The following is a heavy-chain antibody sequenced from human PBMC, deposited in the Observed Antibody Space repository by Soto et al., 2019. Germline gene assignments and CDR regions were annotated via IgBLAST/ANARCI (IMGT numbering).Heavy chain of an antibody. Sequence: QVHLQESGPGLVKPSGTLSLTCGVSGGSISSINWWSLVRQTPGKGLEWIGEVYYSGTTNYNTSLTSRDTMSIDKSKHQCFITLASVTSADTAVYYCARSSGVYASYWVDAWGQCTVVTVSS. V-gene: IGHV4-4*02. CDR2: VYYSGTT. J-gene: IGHJ5*02. CDR1: GGSISSINW. CDR3: ARSSGVYASYWVDA. D-gene: IGHD2-8*01.